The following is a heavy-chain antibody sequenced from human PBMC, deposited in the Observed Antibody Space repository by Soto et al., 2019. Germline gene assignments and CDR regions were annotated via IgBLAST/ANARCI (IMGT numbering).Heavy chain of an antibody. CDR1: GYTFTAYY. CDR2: INPNSGGT. Sequence: VASVKVSCKASGYTFTAYYMHWVRQAPGQGLEWMGWINPNSGGTDYAQKFQGRVTMTRDTSISTAYMELSSLRSDDTAVYYCARDVEIVIIPATLLDVWGQGTTVTVSS. V-gene: IGHV1-2*02. D-gene: IGHD2-2*03. CDR3: ARDVEIVIIPATLLDV. J-gene: IGHJ6*02.